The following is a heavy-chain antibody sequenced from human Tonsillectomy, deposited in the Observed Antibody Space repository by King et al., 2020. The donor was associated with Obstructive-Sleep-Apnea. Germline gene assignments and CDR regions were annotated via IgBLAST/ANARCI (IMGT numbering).Heavy chain of an antibody. J-gene: IGHJ6*02. V-gene: IGHV1-24*01. CDR3: ATGHYGSGSYYEFGYYYGMDV. Sequence: QLVQSGAEVKKPGASVKVSCKVSGYTLIELSMHWVRQAPGKGLEWMGGFHPEDGVIIYAQKFQGRVIMTEATSTDTAYMELCSLRSEDTAVYYCATGHYGSGSYYEFGYYYGMDVWGRGTTVTVSS. CDR1: GYTLIELS. D-gene: IGHD3-10*01. CDR2: FHPEDGVI.